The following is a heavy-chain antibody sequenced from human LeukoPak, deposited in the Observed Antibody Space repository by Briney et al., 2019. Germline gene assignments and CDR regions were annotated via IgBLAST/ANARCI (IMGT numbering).Heavy chain of an antibody. CDR2: INPSGGST. CDR3: ARDRRGYSYGYYYYGMDV. V-gene: IGHV1-46*01. CDR1: GYTLTELS. J-gene: IGHJ6*02. Sequence: ASVKVSCKVSGYTLTELSMHWVRQAPGQGLEWMGIINPSGGSTSYAQKFQGRVTMTRDTSTSTVYMELSSLRSEDTAVYYCARDRRGYSYGYYYYGMDVWGQGTTVTVSS. D-gene: IGHD5-18*01.